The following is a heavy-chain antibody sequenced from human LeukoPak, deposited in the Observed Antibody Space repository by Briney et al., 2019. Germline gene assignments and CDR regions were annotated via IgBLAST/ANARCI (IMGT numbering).Heavy chain of an antibody. D-gene: IGHD2-21*02. CDR1: GFTFSNAW. CDR3: ARQQWLLLVWMGSFDR. CDR2: IKSKTDGGTT. J-gene: IGHJ4*02. Sequence: GGSLRLSCAASGFTFSNAWMSWVRQAPGKGLEWVGRIKSKTDGGTTDYAAPVKGRFTISRDDSKNTLYLQMNSLKTEDTAVYYCARQQWLLLVWMGSFDRWGQGTLVTVSS. V-gene: IGHV3-15*01.